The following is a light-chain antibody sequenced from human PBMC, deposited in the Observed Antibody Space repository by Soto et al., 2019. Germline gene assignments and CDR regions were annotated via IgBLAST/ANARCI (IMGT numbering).Light chain of an antibody. CDR3: QQDKSFPIT. CDR2: ATS. V-gene: IGKV1-9*01. Sequence: DIQLTQSPSFLSGSVGDRITITCPASQGINNYLAWYQQKPGKAPNLLIYATSTLQSGVPSRFSGSGSGTQFTLTISSLQPEDSLTYYCQQDKSFPITFGQGTRLEIK. CDR1: QGINNY. J-gene: IGKJ5*01.